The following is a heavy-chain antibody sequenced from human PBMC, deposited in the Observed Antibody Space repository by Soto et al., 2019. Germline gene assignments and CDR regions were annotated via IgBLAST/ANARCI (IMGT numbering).Heavy chain of an antibody. Sequence: GSGDSTYYADSVKGRFTISRDNSKNTQYLQMNSLRAEDTAVYYCAKRASGSYFDYWGQGTLVTVSS. CDR2: GSGDST. J-gene: IGHJ4*02. D-gene: IGHD3-10*01. CDR3: AKRASGSYFDY. V-gene: IGHV3-23*01.